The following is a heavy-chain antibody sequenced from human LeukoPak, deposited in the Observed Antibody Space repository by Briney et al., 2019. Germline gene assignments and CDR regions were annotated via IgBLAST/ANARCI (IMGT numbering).Heavy chain of an antibody. CDR3: ARGDRVWDAFDI. V-gene: IGHV3-21*01. D-gene: IGHD1-14*01. J-gene: IGHJ3*02. CDR1: GFTFSSYS. Sequence: GGSLRLSCAASGFTFSSYSMNWVRQAPGRGLEWVSSLSSSSSYIYYADSVKGRFTISRDNAKNSLYLQMNSLRAEDTAVYYCARGDRVWDAFDIWGQGTMVTVSS. CDR2: LSSSSSYI.